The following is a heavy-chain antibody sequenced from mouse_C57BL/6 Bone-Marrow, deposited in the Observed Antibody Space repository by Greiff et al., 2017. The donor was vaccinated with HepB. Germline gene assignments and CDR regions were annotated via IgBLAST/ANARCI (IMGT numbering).Heavy chain of an antibody. CDR3: ASLLSAY. J-gene: IGHJ3*01. CDR1: GFTFSDYY. Sequence: EVQLVESGGGLVQPGGSLKLSCAASGFTFSDYYMYWVRQTPEKRLEWVAYISNGGGSTYYPDTVKGRFTISRDNAKNTLYLQMSRLKSEDTAMYYCASLLSAYWGQGTLVTVSA. D-gene: IGHD1-1*02. V-gene: IGHV5-12*01. CDR2: ISNGGGST.